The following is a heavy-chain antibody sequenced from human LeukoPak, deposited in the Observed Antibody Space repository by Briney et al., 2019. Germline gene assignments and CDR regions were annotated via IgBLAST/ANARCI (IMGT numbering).Heavy chain of an antibody. CDR2: ISYDGSNK. J-gene: IGHJ4*02. Sequence: GGSLRLSCAASGLTFSSYGMHWVRQTPGKGLEWVAVISYDGSNKYYADSVKGRFTISRDNSKNTLYLQMNSLRAEDTAVYYCAKDRGMVAATSSYFDYWGQGTLVTVSS. D-gene: IGHD2-15*01. V-gene: IGHV3-30*18. CDR1: GLTFSSYG. CDR3: AKDRGMVAATSSYFDY.